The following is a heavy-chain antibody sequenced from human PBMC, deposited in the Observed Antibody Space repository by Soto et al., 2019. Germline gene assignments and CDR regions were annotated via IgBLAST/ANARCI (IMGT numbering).Heavy chain of an antibody. Sequence: QVQLQQWGAGLLKPSETLSLTCAVYGGSFSGYYWSWIRQPPGKGLEWIGEINHSGSTNYNPSLKSRVTISVDTSKNQFSLKLSSVTAADTAVYYCARRGRDGYNSGYFDYWGQGTLVTVSS. CDR1: GGSFSGYY. J-gene: IGHJ4*02. CDR3: ARRGRDGYNSGYFDY. V-gene: IGHV4-34*01. D-gene: IGHD5-12*01. CDR2: INHSGST.